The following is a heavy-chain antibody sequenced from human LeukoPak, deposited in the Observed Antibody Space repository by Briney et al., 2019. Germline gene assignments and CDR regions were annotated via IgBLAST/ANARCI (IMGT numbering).Heavy chain of an antibody. V-gene: IGHV3-23*01. CDR2: ISAGADVI. D-gene: IGHD2-2*02. Sequence: GGSLRLSCEAAGFSFRDYPMGWVRRASGKRLEWVSGISAGADVIFYADPVKGRFTISRDNSKNTLYLQMNSLRAEDTAVYYCARDLEPAAILFDYWGQGTLVTVSS. CDR3: ARDLEPAAILFDY. CDR1: GFSFRDYP. J-gene: IGHJ4*02.